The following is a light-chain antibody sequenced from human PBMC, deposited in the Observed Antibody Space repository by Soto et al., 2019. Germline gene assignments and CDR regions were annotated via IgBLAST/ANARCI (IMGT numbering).Light chain of an antibody. V-gene: IGKV1-33*01. CDR2: GAS. Sequence: DIQMTQSPSSLSASIGDRVTITCQASQDIRKYLNWYQQKPGRAPKLLIYGASNLETGVPSRFSGSGYRTDFIFTISSLQPEDIATYYCQHYDNLPPFTFGPGTKVALK. CDR3: QHYDNLPPFT. CDR1: QDIRKY. J-gene: IGKJ3*01.